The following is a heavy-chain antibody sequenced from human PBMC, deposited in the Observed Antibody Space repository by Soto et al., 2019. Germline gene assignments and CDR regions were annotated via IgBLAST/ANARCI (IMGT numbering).Heavy chain of an antibody. CDR3: ARLVVVVAYYYYYYYMDV. CDR2: INHSGST. CDR1: GGSFSGYY. V-gene: IGHV4-34*01. Sequence: QVQLQQWGAGLLKPSETLSLTCAVYGGSFSGYYWSGIRQPPGKGLEWIGEINHSGSTNYNPSLKSRVTISVDTSKNQFSLKLSSVTAAVTAVYYCARLVVVVAYYYYYYYMDVWGKGTTVTVSS. J-gene: IGHJ6*03. D-gene: IGHD2-15*01.